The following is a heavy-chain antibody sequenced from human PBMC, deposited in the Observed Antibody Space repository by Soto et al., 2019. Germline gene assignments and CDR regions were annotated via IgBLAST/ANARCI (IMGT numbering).Heavy chain of an antibody. Sequence: EVQLVESGGGLVQPGGSLRLSCAASGFTVSSNYMSWVRQAPGKGLEWVSVIYSGGSTYYADSVKSRFTISRHNSKNTLYLQMNSLRAEDTAVYYCARDVGGYDSSGYQWGQGTLVTVSS. V-gene: IGHV3-53*04. CDR3: ARDVGGYDSSGYQ. D-gene: IGHD3-22*01. CDR1: GFTVSSNY. J-gene: IGHJ4*02. CDR2: IYSGGST.